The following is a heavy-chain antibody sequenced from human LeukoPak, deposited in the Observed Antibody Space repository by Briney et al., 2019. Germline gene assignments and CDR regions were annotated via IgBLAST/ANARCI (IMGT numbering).Heavy chain of an antibody. J-gene: IGHJ4*02. CDR1: GYTFTGYY. Sequence: ASVKVSCKASGYTFTGYYMHWVRQAPGQGLEWMGWINPNSGGTNYAQKFQGRVTMTRDTSISTAYMELSRLRSDDTAVYYCARDTYYYDSSGYRLGDYWGQGTLVTVSS. D-gene: IGHD3-22*01. CDR2: INPNSGGT. V-gene: IGHV1-2*02. CDR3: ARDTYYYDSSGYRLGDY.